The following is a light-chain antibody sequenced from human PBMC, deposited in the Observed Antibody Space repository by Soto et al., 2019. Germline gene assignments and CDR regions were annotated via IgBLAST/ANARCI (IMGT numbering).Light chain of an antibody. CDR1: QSLAYIDGNTY. CDR2: KVS. V-gene: IGKV2-30*01. J-gene: IGKJ2*01. Sequence: EVVMTQSPLSLPVTLGQPASISCRSSQSLAYIDGNTYLSWFQQRPGQSPRRPIYKVSNRESGVPDRVSGSGSGTDFTLNISRVEAEDGGVYYCKQGTHWPPYTFGQGTKLEIK. CDR3: KQGTHWPPYT.